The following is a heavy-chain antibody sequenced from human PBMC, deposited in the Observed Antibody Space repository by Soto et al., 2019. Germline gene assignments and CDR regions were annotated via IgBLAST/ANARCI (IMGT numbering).Heavy chain of an antibody. CDR3: ARETPRFGESPDY. Sequence: GGSLRLSCAASGFTFSSYAMHWVRQAPGKGLEWVAVISYDGSNKYYADSVKGRFTISRDNSKNTLYLQMNSLRAEDTAVYYCARETPRFGESPDYWGQGALVTVSS. V-gene: IGHV3-30-3*01. D-gene: IGHD3-10*01. CDR1: GFTFSSYA. CDR2: ISYDGSNK. J-gene: IGHJ4*02.